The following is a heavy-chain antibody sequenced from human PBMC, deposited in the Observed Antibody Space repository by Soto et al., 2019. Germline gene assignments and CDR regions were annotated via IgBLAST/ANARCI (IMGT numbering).Heavy chain of an antibody. CDR3: AKDVR. J-gene: IGHJ4*02. CDR2: IKEDGIET. V-gene: IGHV3-7*05. CDR1: GFTFSTHW. Sequence: EVQLVDSGGDLVQPGGSLRLSCAASGFTFSTHWMSWVRQAPGKGLEWVANIKEDGIETYYADSVRGRFTISRDNAKNSLYLQMNGLRVEDTALYYCAKDVRWGQGTLVTVSS.